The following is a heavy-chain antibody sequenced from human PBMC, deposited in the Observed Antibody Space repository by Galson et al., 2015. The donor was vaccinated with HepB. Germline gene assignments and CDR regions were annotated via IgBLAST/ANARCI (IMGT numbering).Heavy chain of an antibody. D-gene: IGHD6-13*01. Sequence: SVKVSCKASGYTFTSYAMHWVRQAPGQRLEWMGWINAGNGNTKYSQKFQGRVTITRDTSASTAYMELSSLRSEDTAVYYCARVPSPAAGTGVYFDYWGQGTLVTVSS. CDR2: INAGNGNT. CDR1: GYTFTSYA. CDR3: ARVPSPAAGTGVYFDY. J-gene: IGHJ4*02. V-gene: IGHV1-3*01.